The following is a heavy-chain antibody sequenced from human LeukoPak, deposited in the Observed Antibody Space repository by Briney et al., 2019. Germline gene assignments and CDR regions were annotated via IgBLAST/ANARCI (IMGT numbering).Heavy chain of an antibody. D-gene: IGHD6-13*01. CDR3: ARGGKGPGIAAAGHYRPFDY. V-gene: IGHV4-59*01. CDR2: IYYSGST. J-gene: IGHJ4*02. CDR1: GGSISSYY. Sequence: KSSETLSLTCTVSGGSISSYYWSWIRQPPGKGLEWIGYIYYSGSTNYNPSLKSRVTISVDTSKNQFSLKLSSVTAADTAVYYCARGGKGPGIAAAGHYRPFDYWGQGTLVTVSS.